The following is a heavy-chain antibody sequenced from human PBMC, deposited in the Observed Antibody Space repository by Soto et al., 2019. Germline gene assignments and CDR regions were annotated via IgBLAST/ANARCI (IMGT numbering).Heavy chain of an antibody. CDR2: IYYSGST. D-gene: IGHD6-19*01. V-gene: IGHV4-59*01. Sequence: NPSETLSLTCTVSGGSISSYYWSWIRQPPGKGLEWIGYIYYSGSTNYNPSLKSRVTISVDTSKNQFSLKLSSVTAADTAVYYCARDAAVAGPPYFDYWGQGALVTVSS. CDR1: GGSISSYY. J-gene: IGHJ4*02. CDR3: ARDAAVAGPPYFDY.